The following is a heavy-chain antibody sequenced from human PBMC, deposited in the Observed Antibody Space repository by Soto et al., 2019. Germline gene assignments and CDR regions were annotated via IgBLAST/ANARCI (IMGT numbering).Heavy chain of an antibody. Sequence: QVPLVQSGAEVKKPGASVKVSCKASGYTFTSYGISWVRQAPGQGLEWMGWISAYNGNTNYAQKLQGRVTMTTDTSTSTAYMELRSLRSDDTAVYYCARVTTVTTNYYYYYMDVWGKGTTVTVSS. D-gene: IGHD4-4*01. CDR1: GYTFTSYG. CDR3: ARVTTVTTNYYYYYMDV. V-gene: IGHV1-18*01. CDR2: ISAYNGNT. J-gene: IGHJ6*03.